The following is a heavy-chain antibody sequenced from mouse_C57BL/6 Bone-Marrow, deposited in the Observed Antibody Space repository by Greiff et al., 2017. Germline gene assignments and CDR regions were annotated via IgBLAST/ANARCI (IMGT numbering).Heavy chain of an antibody. D-gene: IGHD2-3*01. Sequence: QVQLQQPGAELVKPGASVTLSCKASGYTFTSYWMQWVKQRPGQGLEWIGEIDPSDSYTNYNQKFKGKATLTVDTSSSTAYMQLSSLTSEDSAVYYCARRDGYPWYFDGWGTGTTVTVSS. CDR2: IDPSDSYT. J-gene: IGHJ1*03. V-gene: IGHV1-50*01. CDR1: GYTFTSYW. CDR3: ARRDGYPWYFDG.